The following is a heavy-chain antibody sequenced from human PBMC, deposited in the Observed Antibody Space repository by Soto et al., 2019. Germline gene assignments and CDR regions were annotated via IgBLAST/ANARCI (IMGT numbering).Heavy chain of an antibody. Sequence: PGGSLRLSCAASGFTFSRYAMSWVRQAPGKGLEWVSAISGSGGSTYYADSVKGRFTISRDNAKNSLYLQMNSLRAEDTAVYYCAKLKKADDAFDIWGQGTMVTVSS. CDR3: AKLKKADDAFDI. CDR2: ISGSGGST. V-gene: IGHV3-23*01. CDR1: GFTFSRYA. D-gene: IGHD6-25*01. J-gene: IGHJ3*02.